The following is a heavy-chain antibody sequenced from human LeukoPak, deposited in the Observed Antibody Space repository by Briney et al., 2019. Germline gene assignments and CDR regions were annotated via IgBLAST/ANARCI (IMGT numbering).Heavy chain of an antibody. J-gene: IGHJ6*02. Sequence: PGGSLRLSCAASGFTFNNAWMNWVRQAPGKGLEWVGRIKSKNVGGTTDYAAPVKGRFTISRDDSKNTLYLQMNSPKTEDTAVYYCTTGCTSCYDYYYYYGMDVWGQGTTVTVSS. CDR2: IKSKNVGGTT. D-gene: IGHD2-2*01. CDR3: TTGCTSCYDYYYYYGMDV. CDR1: GFTFNNAW. V-gene: IGHV3-15*01.